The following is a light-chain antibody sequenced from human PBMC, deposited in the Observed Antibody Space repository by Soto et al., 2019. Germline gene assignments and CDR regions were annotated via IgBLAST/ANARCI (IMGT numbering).Light chain of an antibody. J-gene: IGKJ1*01. CDR1: QSVSSN. CDR3: QQYNNWTPWT. V-gene: IGKV3-15*01. Sequence: EIVMTQSPATLSVSPGERATLSCRASQSVSSNLAWYQQKPGQAPRLLISGASTRATGIPARFSGSGSGTEFTLTISSLQSEDFAVYYCQQYNNWTPWTFGQGTKVDNK. CDR2: GAS.